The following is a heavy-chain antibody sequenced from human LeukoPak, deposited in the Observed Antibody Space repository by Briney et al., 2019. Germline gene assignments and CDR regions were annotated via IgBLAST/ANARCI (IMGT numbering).Heavy chain of an antibody. D-gene: IGHD2-2*02. Sequence: PSEILSLTCTVSGYSISGGYYWGWIRQPPGKGLEWIGSFYHSGSTYYNPSLKSRVTISVDTSKNQFSLKLSSVTAADTAVYYCARDPTGYCSSASCYTAYWGQGTPVTVSS. V-gene: IGHV4-38-2*02. CDR1: GYSISGGYY. CDR2: FYHSGST. J-gene: IGHJ4*02. CDR3: ARDPTGYCSSASCYTAY.